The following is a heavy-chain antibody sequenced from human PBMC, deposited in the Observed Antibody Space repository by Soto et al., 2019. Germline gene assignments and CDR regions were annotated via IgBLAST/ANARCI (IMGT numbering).Heavy chain of an antibody. V-gene: IGHV1-69*12. Sequence: QVQLVQSGAAVKQPGSSVKVSCKASGGTFSSYAINWVRQAPGQGLEWMGGIIPIFATADYAQKFQGRVTITADESTSTAYMELSSLRSEDTAVYYCAQCLLGVNYYYGMDVWGQGTTVTVSS. CDR1: GGTFSSYA. CDR2: IIPIFATA. D-gene: IGHD3-16*01. J-gene: IGHJ6*02. CDR3: AQCLLGVNYYYGMDV.